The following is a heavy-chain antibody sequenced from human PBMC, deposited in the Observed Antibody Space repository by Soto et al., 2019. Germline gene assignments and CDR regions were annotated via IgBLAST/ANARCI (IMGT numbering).Heavy chain of an antibody. J-gene: IGHJ6*03. Sequence: ASVKVSCKASGYTFTSYAMHWVRQAPGQRLEWMGWINAGNGNTKYSQKFQGRVTITRDTSASTAYMELSSLRSEDTAVYYCARDSGTGTTYYYYYYMDVWGKGTTVTVSS. CDR1: GYTFTSYA. D-gene: IGHD1-1*01. V-gene: IGHV1-3*01. CDR2: INAGNGNT. CDR3: ARDSGTGTTYYYYYYMDV.